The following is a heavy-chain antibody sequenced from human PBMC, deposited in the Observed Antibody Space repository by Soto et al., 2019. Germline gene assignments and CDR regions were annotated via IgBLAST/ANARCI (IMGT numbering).Heavy chain of an antibody. J-gene: IGHJ5*02. V-gene: IGHV4-31*03. CDR2: ISYSGST. CDR3: ARVGGINWFDP. D-gene: IGHD3-16*01. Sequence: QVQLQASGPGLVKPSQTLSLTCTVSGGSISSGGYYWSWIRQHPGKGVEWIGYISYSGSTYYNPSLESRVTISVDTSKNQFSLKLSSVTAADTAVYYCARVGGINWFDPWGQGTLVTVSS. CDR1: GGSISSGGYY.